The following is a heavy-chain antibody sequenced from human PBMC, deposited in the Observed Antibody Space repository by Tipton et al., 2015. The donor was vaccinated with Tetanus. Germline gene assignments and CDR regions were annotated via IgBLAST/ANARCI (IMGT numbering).Heavy chain of an antibody. V-gene: IGHV3-7*01. CDR1: GFTFSSYW. J-gene: IGHJ4*02. D-gene: IGHD3-22*01. CDR3: ARDYYYDSSGYLL. CDR2: IKQDGSEK. Sequence: PLRLSCAASGFTFSSYWMSWVRQAPGKGLEWVANIKQDGSEKYYVDSVKGRFTISRDNAKNSLYLQTNSLGAEDTAVYYCARDYYYDSSGYLLWGQGTLVTVSS.